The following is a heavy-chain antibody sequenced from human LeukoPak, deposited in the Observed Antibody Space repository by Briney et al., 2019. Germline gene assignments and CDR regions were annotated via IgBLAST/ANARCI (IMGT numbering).Heavy chain of an antibody. J-gene: IGHJ4*02. Sequence: KSSETLSLTCAVSGGSISSGGYSWSWIRQPPGKGLEWIGYIYHSGSTYYNPSLKSRVTISVDRSKNQFSLELSSVTAADTAVYYCARGGYSYGYPLDYWGQGTLVTVSS. V-gene: IGHV4-30-2*01. CDR1: GGSISSGGYS. CDR3: ARGGYSYGYPLDY. D-gene: IGHD5-18*01. CDR2: IYHSGST.